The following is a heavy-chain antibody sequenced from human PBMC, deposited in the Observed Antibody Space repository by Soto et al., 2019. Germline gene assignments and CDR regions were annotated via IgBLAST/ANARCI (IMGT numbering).Heavy chain of an antibody. V-gene: IGHV3-66*01. CDR3: ANRMTSAPY. CDR1: LFIVSDNY. Sequence: EVRLVQSGGGLVQPGGSLRLACAGSLFIVSDNYMGWVRQAPGTGLEWVSLIYSGGVTDDAESVKGRFTISRDNSKNTLYLKLTSLKAEATGIYYCANRMTSAPYWGQGTVVTVSS. CDR2: IYSGGVT. J-gene: IGHJ4*02. D-gene: IGHD4-17*01.